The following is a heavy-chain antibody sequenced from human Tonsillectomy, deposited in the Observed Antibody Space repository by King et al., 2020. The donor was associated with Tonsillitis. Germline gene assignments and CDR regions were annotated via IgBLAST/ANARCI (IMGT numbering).Heavy chain of an antibody. J-gene: IGHJ1*01. V-gene: IGHV2-26*01. Sequence: VTLQESGPVLVKPPETLTLTCTVSGFSLRNSRMGVSWIRQPPGKALEWLAHIFSNDEKSYSTFLNTRLTISKDTSKSQVVLTMTNMDPVDTATYYCARTPSSSASDGYFQHWGQGTLVTVSS. D-gene: IGHD6-13*01. CDR2: IFSNDEK. CDR3: ARTPSSSASDGYFQH. CDR1: GFSLRNSRMG.